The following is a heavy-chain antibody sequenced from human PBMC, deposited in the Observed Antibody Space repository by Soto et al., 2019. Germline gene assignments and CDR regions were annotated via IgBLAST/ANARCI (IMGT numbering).Heavy chain of an antibody. CDR2: ISYDGSQK. D-gene: IGHD1-26*01. J-gene: IGHJ6*02. Sequence: GAAQTLSWAPSGQSFNSSGMHWFPQASGKGLEWVSLISYDGSQKFSADSVQGRFTISRDNSQNTLYLQMNSLRREDTAIYYCAKDLVGGVRYYYGMDVWGQGTTVTVSS. V-gene: IGHV3-30*18. CDR1: GQSFNSSG. CDR3: AKDLVGGVRYYYGMDV.